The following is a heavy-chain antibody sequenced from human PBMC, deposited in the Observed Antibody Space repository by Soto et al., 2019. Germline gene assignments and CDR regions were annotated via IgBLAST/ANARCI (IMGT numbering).Heavy chain of an antibody. V-gene: IGHV1-69*02. CDR2: IIPILGIA. CDR3: ARGIGYCSSTSCYYTPYYMDV. CDR1: GGTFSSYT. Sequence: GASVKVSCKASGGTFSSYTISWVRQAPGQGLERMGRIIPILGIANYAQKFQGRVTITADKSTSTAYMELSSLRSEDTAVYYCARGIGYCSSTSCYYTPYYMDVWGNGTTVTVSS. J-gene: IGHJ6*03. D-gene: IGHD2-2*03.